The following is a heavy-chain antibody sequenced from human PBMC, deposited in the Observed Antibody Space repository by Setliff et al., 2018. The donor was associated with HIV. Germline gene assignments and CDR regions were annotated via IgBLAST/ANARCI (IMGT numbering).Heavy chain of an antibody. CDR3: ATRYFDSASFDY. J-gene: IGHJ4*02. CDR2: IYSSGST. Sequence: PSETLSLTCTVSGGFISSGTYHWSWIRQSAGKGLEWIGHIYSSGSTNYNPSLKSRVTISTGTSKNRFSLNLSSVTAADTAVYYCATRYFDSASFDYWGQGALVTVSS. CDR1: GGFISSGTYH. V-gene: IGHV4-61*09. D-gene: IGHD3-9*01.